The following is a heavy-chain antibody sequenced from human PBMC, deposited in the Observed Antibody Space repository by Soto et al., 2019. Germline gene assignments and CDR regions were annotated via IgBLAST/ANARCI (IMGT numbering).Heavy chain of an antibody. D-gene: IGHD1-26*01. CDR3: ARGQSRRKWELLLIWFDP. V-gene: IGHV6-1*01. CDR1: GDSVSSNSAA. CDR2: TYYKSKWYN. J-gene: IGHJ5*02. Sequence: SQTLSLTCAISGDSVSSNSAAWNWIRQSPSSGLEWLGRTYYKSKWYNDFAVSVNSRITINPDTSKNQFSLQLSSVTAADTAVYYCARGQSRRKWELLLIWFDPWGQGTLVTVSS.